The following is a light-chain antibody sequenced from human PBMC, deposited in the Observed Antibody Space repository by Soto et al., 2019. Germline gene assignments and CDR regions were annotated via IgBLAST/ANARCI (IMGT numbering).Light chain of an antibody. Sequence: DTQLTQSPSFLSASVGDRVTITCRASQDVSRSLGWYQQKPGKAPKLLISAASTLHSGVPSRFSGSGSGTDFTLTISSLQPEDFATYYCQQLWTYPLTFGGGTKV. CDR2: AAS. V-gene: IGKV1-9*01. CDR1: QDVSRS. CDR3: QQLWTYPLT. J-gene: IGKJ4*01.